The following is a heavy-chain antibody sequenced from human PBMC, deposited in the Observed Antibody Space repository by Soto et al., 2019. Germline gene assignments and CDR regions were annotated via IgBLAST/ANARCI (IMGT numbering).Heavy chain of an antibody. V-gene: IGHV1-69*13. Sequence: GASVKVSCKASGGTFSSYAISWVRQAPGQGLEWMGGIIPICGTANYAQKFQGRVTITADESTSTAYMELSSLRSEDTAVYYCAMTYYYDSSGYYFTFDYWGQGTLVTVSS. CDR2: IIPICGTA. J-gene: IGHJ4*02. CDR3: AMTYYYDSSGYYFTFDY. D-gene: IGHD3-22*01. CDR1: GGTFSSYA.